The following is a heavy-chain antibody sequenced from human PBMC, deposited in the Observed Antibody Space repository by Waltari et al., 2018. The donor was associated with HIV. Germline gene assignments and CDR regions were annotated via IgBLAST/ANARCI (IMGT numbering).Heavy chain of an antibody. CDR3: ARVFYYDTDVHINNAFDI. Sequence: EVQLAQSGPEVKKSGEYLWFSCHGYVYSFNTFWFAWFRQMSGEGLGWMGVIYPFDSDTRYNPSFEGQVTISADKSLTTAYLEWSSLKASDAATYYCARVFYYDTDVHINNAFDIWGQGTAVTVS. J-gene: IGHJ3*02. V-gene: IGHV5-51*03. CDR1: VYSFNTFW. CDR2: IYPFDSDT. D-gene: IGHD3-22*01.